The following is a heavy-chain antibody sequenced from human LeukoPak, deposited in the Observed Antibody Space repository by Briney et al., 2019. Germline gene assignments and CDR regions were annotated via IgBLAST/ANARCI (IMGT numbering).Heavy chain of an antibody. CDR3: ARDPTREKSWFDP. CDR1: GGTFSSYA. J-gene: IGHJ5*02. V-gene: IGHV1-69*01. CDR2: IIPIFGTA. Sequence: ASVKVSCKASGGTFSSYAISWVRQAPGQGLEWMGGIIPIFGTANYAQKFQGRVTITADESTSTAYMELSSLRSEDTAVYYCARDPTREKSWFDPWGQGTLVTVSS.